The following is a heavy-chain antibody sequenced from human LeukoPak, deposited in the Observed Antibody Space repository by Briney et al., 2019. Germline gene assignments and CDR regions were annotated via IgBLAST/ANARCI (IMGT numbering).Heavy chain of an antibody. Sequence: PSEALSLTCTVSGVSISSSSYYWGWIRQPPGKGLEWIGSIYYSGSTYYNPSLKSRVTISVDTSKNQFSLKLSSVTAADTAVYYCASRVDYWGQGTLVTVSS. CDR1: GVSISSSSYY. J-gene: IGHJ4*02. CDR2: IYYSGST. V-gene: IGHV4-39*01. CDR3: ASRVDY.